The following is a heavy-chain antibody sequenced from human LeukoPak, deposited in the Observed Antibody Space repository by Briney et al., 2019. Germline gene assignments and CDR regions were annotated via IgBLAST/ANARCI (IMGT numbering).Heavy chain of an antibody. D-gene: IGHD3-10*01. CDR1: GGSISSYY. Sequence: SETLSLTCTVSGGSISSYYWSWIRQPPGRGLEWIGYIYYSGYTNYNPSLKSRVTISVDTSKNQFSLKLSSVTAADTAVYYCARTTMVRGTYYMDVWGKGTTVTISS. J-gene: IGHJ6*03. CDR2: IYYSGYT. CDR3: ARTTMVRGTYYMDV. V-gene: IGHV4-59*01.